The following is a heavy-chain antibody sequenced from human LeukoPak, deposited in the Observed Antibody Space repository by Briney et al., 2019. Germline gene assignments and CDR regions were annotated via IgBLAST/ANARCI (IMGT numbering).Heavy chain of an antibody. CDR2: IYTSGST. Sequence: SETLSLTCTLSVGSLSSYYGSWIRQPAGEGLEWIGRIYTSGSTNYNPSLKSRVTISVDKSKNQFSLKLSSVTAADTAVYYCARDGGIAAAGNWFDPWGQGTLVTVSS. CDR1: VGSLSSYY. D-gene: IGHD6-13*01. V-gene: IGHV4-4*07. CDR3: ARDGGIAAAGNWFDP. J-gene: IGHJ5*02.